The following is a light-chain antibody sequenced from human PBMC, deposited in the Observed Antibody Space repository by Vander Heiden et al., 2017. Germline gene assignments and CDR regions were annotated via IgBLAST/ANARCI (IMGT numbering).Light chain of an antibody. Sequence: SSELTPPPSVSVSPGQTARITCSGDALPKQFAYWYQQQAGQAPVMVIYKDSERPSGIPERCSGSSSGTTVTLTISGVQAEDEADYYCQSADRSGTVIFGGGTKLTVL. CDR2: KDS. V-gene: IGLV3-25*03. CDR1: ALPKQF. CDR3: QSADRSGTVI. J-gene: IGLJ2*01.